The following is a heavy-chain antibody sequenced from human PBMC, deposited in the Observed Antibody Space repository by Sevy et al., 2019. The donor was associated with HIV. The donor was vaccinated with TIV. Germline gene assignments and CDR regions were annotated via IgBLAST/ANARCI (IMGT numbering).Heavy chain of an antibody. CDR2: LYVGGST. D-gene: IGHD3-22*01. V-gene: IGHV3-53*01. CDR3: ARGRYDSTGYYIYESFDI. CDR1: GFSVSGIY. J-gene: IGHJ3*02. Sequence: GGSLRLSCAASGFSVSGIYMSWVRQAPGKGLEWVSVLYVGGSTYYADSVKGRFTISRDNSKNTLYLEMSSLRAEDTAIYYCARGRYDSTGYYIYESFDIWGQGTMVTVSS.